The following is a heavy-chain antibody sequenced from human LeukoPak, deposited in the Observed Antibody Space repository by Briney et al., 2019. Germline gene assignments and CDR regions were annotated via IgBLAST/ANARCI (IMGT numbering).Heavy chain of an antibody. CDR3: AKDRRGYSGYDYYFDY. J-gene: IGHJ4*02. V-gene: IGHV3-30*04. CDR2: ISYDGSNK. CDR1: GFTFSGYP. D-gene: IGHD5-12*01. Sequence: AGGSLRLSCAASGFTFSGYPIHWVRKAPGKGLEWVAVISYDGSNKYYADSVKGRFTISRDNSKNTLYLQMNSLRAEDTAVYYCAKDRRGYSGYDYYFDYWGQGTLVTVSS.